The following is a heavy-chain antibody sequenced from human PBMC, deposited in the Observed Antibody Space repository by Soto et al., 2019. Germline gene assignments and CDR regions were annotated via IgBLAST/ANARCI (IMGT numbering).Heavy chain of an antibody. Sequence: GGSLRLSCAASGFSLSTNTMHWVRQAPGKGLGWVASISNDGRRKYYADFVKGRFTISRDTANNILYLEMNSLRAEDTSLYYCARVATAMTYDFWGQGTQVTVSS. D-gene: IGHD2-21*02. V-gene: IGHV3-30*04. CDR1: GFSLSTNT. CDR2: ISNDGRRK. CDR3: ARVATAMTYDF. J-gene: IGHJ4*02.